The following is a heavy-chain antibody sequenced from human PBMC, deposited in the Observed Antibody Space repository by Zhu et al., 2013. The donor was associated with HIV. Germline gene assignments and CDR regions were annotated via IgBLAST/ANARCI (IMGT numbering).Heavy chain of an antibody. D-gene: IGHD2-15*01. CDR1: GYTFTSYG. J-gene: IGHJ6*02. CDR3: ARKPVVVVAATPYYYYGMDV. Sequence: QVQLVQSGAEVKKPGASVKVSCKASGYTFTSYGISWVRQAPGQGLEWMGWISAYNGNTNYAQKLQGRVTMTTDTSTSTAYMELRSLRSDDTAVYYCARKPVVVVAATPYYYYGMDVWGQGTTVTVSS. CDR2: ISAYNGNT. V-gene: IGHV1-18*01.